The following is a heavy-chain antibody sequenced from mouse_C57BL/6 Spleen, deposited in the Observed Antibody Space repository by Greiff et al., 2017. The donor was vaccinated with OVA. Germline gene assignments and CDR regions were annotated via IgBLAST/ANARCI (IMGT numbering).Heavy chain of an antibody. CDR2: IDPSDSYT. D-gene: IGHD2-4*01. Sequence: VQLQQPGAELVKPGASVKLSCKASGYTFTSYWMQWVKQRPGQGLEWIGEIDPSDSYTNYNQKFKGKATLTVDTSSSTAYMQLSSLTSEDSAVYYCAIIYYDYDRYFDVWGTGTTVTVSS. CDR3: AIIYYDYDRYFDV. CDR1: GYTFTSYW. V-gene: IGHV1-50*01. J-gene: IGHJ1*03.